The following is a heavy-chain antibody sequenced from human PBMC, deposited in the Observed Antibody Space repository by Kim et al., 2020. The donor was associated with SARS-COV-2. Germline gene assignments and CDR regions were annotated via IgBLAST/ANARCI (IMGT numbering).Heavy chain of an antibody. CDR3: ARVGGDYHYFDY. CDR2: INSDGRST. J-gene: IGHJ4*02. V-gene: IGHV3-74*01. CDR1: GFTFSSYW. D-gene: IGHD2-21*02. Sequence: GGSLRLSCAASGFTFSSYWMHWVRQDPGKGLVWVSRINSDGRSTIYADSVKGRFTISRDNAKNTLYLQMNSLRDEDTAVYYCARVGGDYHYFDYWGQGSLVTVSS.